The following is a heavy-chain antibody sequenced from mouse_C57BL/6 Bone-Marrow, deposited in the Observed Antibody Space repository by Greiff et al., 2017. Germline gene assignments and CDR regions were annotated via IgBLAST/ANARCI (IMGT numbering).Heavy chain of an antibody. Sequence: QVQLKESGAELVKPGASVKLSCKASGYTFTEYTIHWVKQRSGQGLEWIGWFYPGRGSIKYNEKFKDKATLTADKSSSTVYMELSRLTSEDSAVYFCARHTYYYGSSPYFDYWGQGTTLTVSS. D-gene: IGHD1-1*01. J-gene: IGHJ2*01. CDR3: ARHTYYYGSSPYFDY. V-gene: IGHV1-62-2*01. CDR2: FYPGRGSI. CDR1: GYTFTEYT.